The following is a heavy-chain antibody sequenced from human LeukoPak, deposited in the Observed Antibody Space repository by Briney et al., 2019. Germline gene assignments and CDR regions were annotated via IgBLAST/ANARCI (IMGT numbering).Heavy chain of an antibody. CDR2: MNPNSGNT. Sequence: ASVKVSCKASGYTSTSYDINWVRHATGQGLELMGWMNPNSGNTGYAQKFQGRVTMTRNTSISTAYMELSSLRTEDTAVYYCARVPGQWLVPVYYYYYGMDVWGQGTTVTVSS. V-gene: IGHV1-8*01. D-gene: IGHD6-19*01. CDR1: GYTSTSYD. J-gene: IGHJ6*02. CDR3: ARVPGQWLVPVYYYYYGMDV.